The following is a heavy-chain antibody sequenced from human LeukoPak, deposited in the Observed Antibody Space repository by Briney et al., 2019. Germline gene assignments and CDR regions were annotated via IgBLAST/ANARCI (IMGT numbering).Heavy chain of an antibody. CDR2: INPSGGST. D-gene: IGHD5-18*01. V-gene: IGHV1-46*01. J-gene: IGHJ3*02. CDR3: ARMYSYGYSFCAFDI. Sequence: SVKVSCKASGYTFTGYYMHWVRQAPGQGLEWMGIINPSGGSTSYAQKFQGRVTMTRDTSTSTVYMELSSLRSEDTAVYYCARMYSYGYSFCAFDIWGQGTMVTVSS. CDR1: GYTFTGYY.